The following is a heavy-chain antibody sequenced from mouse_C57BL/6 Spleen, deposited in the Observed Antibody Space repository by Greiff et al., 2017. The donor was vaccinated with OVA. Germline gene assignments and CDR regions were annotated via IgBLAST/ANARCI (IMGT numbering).Heavy chain of an antibody. CDR3: TRRGYYGSSYGYFDV. J-gene: IGHJ1*03. Sequence: QVQLQQSGAELVRPGASVTLSCKASGYTFTDYEMHWVKQTPVHGLEWIGAIDPETGGTAYNQKFKGKAILTADKSYSTAYMELRSLTSEDSAVYYCTRRGYYGSSYGYFDVWGTGTTVTVSS. CDR1: GYTFTDYE. D-gene: IGHD1-1*01. V-gene: IGHV1-15*01. CDR2: IDPETGGT.